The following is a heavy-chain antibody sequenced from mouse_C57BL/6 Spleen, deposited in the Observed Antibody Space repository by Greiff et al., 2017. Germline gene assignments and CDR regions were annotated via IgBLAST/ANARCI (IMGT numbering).Heavy chain of an antibody. CDR1: GYAFSSSW. V-gene: IGHV1-82*01. J-gene: IGHJ2*01. D-gene: IGHD3-1*01. Sequence: LQESGPELVKPGASVKISCKASGYAFSSSWMNWVKQRPGKGLEWIGRIYPGDGDTNYNGKFKGKATLTADKSSSTAYMQLSSLTSEDSAVYFCARSGESLYYFDYWGQGTTLTVSS. CDR3: ARSGESLYYFDY. CDR2: IYPGDGDT.